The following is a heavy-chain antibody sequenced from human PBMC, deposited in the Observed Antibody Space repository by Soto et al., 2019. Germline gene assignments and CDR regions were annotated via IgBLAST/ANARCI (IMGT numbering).Heavy chain of an antibody. V-gene: IGHV3-11*06. Sequence: QVQLVESGGGLVKPGGSLRLSCAASGFTFSDYYMTWIRQAPGKGLEWVSYISGSSSYITYADSVRGRFTISRDNAKNSLYLEMNSLRAEDTALYYCARILRSRTWTAYYGMDVWGQGTTVTVSS. J-gene: IGHJ6*02. CDR2: ISGSSSYI. CDR1: GFTFSDYY. D-gene: IGHD1-1*01. CDR3: ARILRSRTWTAYYGMDV.